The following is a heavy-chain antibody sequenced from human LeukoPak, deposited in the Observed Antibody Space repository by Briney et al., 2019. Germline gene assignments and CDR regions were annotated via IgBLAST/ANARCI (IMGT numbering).Heavy chain of an antibody. Sequence: GGSLRLSCGASGFTLSSYWMTWVRQAPGKGLEWVADIKEDGSKKYYVESVRGRFTISRDNAENSLYLQMNSLRAEDTAVYYCARVVQQLVRYTYYYGMDVWGQGTTVTVSS. CDR2: IKEDGSKK. CDR3: ARVVQQLVRYTYYYGMDV. J-gene: IGHJ6*02. D-gene: IGHD6-13*01. V-gene: IGHV3-7*01. CDR1: GFTLSSYW.